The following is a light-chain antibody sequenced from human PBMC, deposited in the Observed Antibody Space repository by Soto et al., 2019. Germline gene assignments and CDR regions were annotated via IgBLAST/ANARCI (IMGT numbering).Light chain of an antibody. CDR1: QSVDSR. CDR2: GAS. V-gene: IGKV3-15*01. J-gene: IGKJ4*01. Sequence: IVMTQSPATLPVSPGERATLSCRTSQSVDSRLAWYQHKPGQAPRLLIYGASNRATGIPARFSGSGSGTEFTLTIDSLQSEDFAIYFCQQYNNWPGTFGGGTKVEI. CDR3: QQYNNWPGT.